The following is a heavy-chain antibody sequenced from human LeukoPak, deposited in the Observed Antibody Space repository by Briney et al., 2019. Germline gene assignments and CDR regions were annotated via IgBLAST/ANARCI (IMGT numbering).Heavy chain of an antibody. V-gene: IGHV3-7*01. Sequence: GGSLRLSCAASGFSFSNYWMSWVRQGPGKGLEWVANIKQDGIEKRYVDSVKGRFTISRDNSKNTLYLQMNSLRAEDTAVYYCARDHLRSTVTSYIDYWGQGTLVTVSS. CDR1: GFSFSNYW. D-gene: IGHD4-17*01. CDR2: IKQDGIEK. CDR3: ARDHLRSTVTSYIDY. J-gene: IGHJ4*02.